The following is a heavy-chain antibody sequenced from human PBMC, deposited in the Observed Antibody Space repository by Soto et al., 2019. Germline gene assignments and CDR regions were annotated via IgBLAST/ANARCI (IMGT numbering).Heavy chain of an antibody. CDR1: GYTFTGYY. V-gene: IGHV1-2*04. D-gene: IGHD2-2*01. CDR3: ARAVTPLILVVPAATRPYYYGMAV. CDR2: INPNSGGT. J-gene: IGHJ6*02. Sequence: ASVKVSCKASGYTFTGYYMHWVRQAPGQGLEWMGWINPNSGGTNYAQKFQGWVTMTRDTSISTAYMELSRLRSDDTAVYYCARAVTPLILVVPAATRPYYYGMAVWGQGTTVTVSS.